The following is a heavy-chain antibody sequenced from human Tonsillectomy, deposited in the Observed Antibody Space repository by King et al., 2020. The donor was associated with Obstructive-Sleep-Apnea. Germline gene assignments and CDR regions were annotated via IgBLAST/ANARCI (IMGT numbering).Heavy chain of an antibody. Sequence: VQLVESGGGLVQPGGSLRLSCAASGFTFSSYAMSWVRQAPGKGLEWVSAIRGTSGRTYYSDSVKGRFTISRDNSKNTRYLQMNSLRAEDTAVYYCAKVPLAIVATIRHYFDSWGQGTLVTVSS. J-gene: IGHJ4*02. V-gene: IGHV3-23*04. D-gene: IGHD5-12*01. CDR3: AKVPLAIVATIRHYFDS. CDR2: IRGTSGRT. CDR1: GFTFSSYA.